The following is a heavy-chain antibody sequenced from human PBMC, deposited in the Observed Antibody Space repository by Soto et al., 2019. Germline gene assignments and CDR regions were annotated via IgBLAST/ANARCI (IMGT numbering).Heavy chain of an antibody. CDR2: IYYSGST. V-gene: IGHV4-30-4*01. J-gene: IGHJ6*02. CDR1: VASISSGDYY. CDR3: ARDIVVVVAARYYYYGMDV. Sequence: QVQLQESGPGLVKPSKTLSLPCTVSVASISSGDYYWIGFRQPPGKALEGIGYIYYSGSTYYNPSLKSRVTISVDTSKNQFSLKLSSVTAADTAVYYCARDIVVVVAARYYYYGMDVWGQGTTVTVSS. D-gene: IGHD2-15*01.